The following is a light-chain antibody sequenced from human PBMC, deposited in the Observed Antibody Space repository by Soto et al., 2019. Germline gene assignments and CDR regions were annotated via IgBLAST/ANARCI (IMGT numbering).Light chain of an antibody. J-gene: IGKJ1*01. CDR3: MQGTHWPPWT. CDR2: KVS. V-gene: IGKV2-30*01. CDR1: QSLVYSDGNTY. Sequence: DVVMTQSPLSLPVTLGQPASISCRSIQSLVYSDGNTYLNWFQQMPGQSPRRLIYKVSNRDSGVPDRFSGSGSGTDFTLTISRVEAEDVRVYYCMQGTHWPPWTFGQGTRVEIQ.